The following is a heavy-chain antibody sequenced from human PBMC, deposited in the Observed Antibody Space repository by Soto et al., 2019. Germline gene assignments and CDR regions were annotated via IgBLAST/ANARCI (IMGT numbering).Heavy chain of an antibody. CDR1: GFSFSSYA. J-gene: IGHJ5*02. D-gene: IGHD3-3*01. CDR3: AKQGDYDFWSSSNNWLDP. V-gene: IGHV3-23*01. CDR2: IGGRGGST. Sequence: PGGSLRLSCAASGFSFSSYAISWVRQAPGKGLEWVSSIGGRGGSTYYADSVKGRFTISRDNSKNTVYLQMNSPRVEDTAVYYCAKQGDYDFWSSSNNWLDPWGRGTLVTVSS.